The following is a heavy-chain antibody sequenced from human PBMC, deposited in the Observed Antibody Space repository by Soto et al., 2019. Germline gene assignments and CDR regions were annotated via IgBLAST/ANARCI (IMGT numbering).Heavy chain of an antibody. J-gene: IGHJ5*02. CDR1: GGSMSSGGYY. CDR2: IYYSGST. Sequence: SATLSLTCAVSGGSMSSGGYYWTWIRQSPGKGLEWIGYIYYSGSTYYNPSLESRVAISLDTSRSQFSLTLHSVTAADTAIYYCARDRHNNFFDPWGQGTLVTVSS. D-gene: IGHD6-6*01. CDR3: ARDRHNNFFDP. V-gene: IGHV4-31*11.